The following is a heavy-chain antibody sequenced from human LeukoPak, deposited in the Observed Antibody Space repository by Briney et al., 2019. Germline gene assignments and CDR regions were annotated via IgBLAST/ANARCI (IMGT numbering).Heavy chain of an antibody. D-gene: IGHD5-18*01. CDR2: ISAYNGNT. Sequence: GASVKVSCKASGYTFTSYGISWVRRAPGQGLEWMGWISAYNGNTNYAQKLQGRVTMTTDTSTSTAYMELRSLRSDDTAVYYCARGGYSYGHGGEYFQHWGQGTLVTVSS. CDR3: ARGGYSYGHGGEYFQH. V-gene: IGHV1-18*04. J-gene: IGHJ1*01. CDR1: GYTFTSYG.